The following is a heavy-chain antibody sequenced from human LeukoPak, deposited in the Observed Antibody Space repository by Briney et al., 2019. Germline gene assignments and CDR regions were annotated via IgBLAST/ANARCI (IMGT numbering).Heavy chain of an antibody. D-gene: IGHD6-13*01. V-gene: IGHV3-30*03. J-gene: IGHJ4*02. Sequence: PGRSLRLSCAASGFTFSSYGMHWVRQAPGKGLECVAVISYDGSNKYYADSVKGRFTISRDNSKNTLYLQMNSLRVEDTAVYYCAHISSSWPDYWGQGTLVTVSS. CDR3: AHISSSWPDY. CDR1: GFTFSSYG. CDR2: ISYDGSNK.